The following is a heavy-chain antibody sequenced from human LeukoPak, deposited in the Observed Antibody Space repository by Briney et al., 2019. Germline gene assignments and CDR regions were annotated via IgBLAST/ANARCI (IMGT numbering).Heavy chain of an antibody. Sequence: PSETLSLTCTVSGGSISSSSYYWGWVRQPPGKGLEWIGSIYYSGSTLYNPSLKSRVTISVDTSKNQFSLNLRSVTAADTAVYYCARLSSQWLVDYWGQGTLVTVSS. CDR1: GGSISSSSYY. D-gene: IGHD6-19*01. CDR2: IYYSGST. CDR3: ARLSSQWLVDY. J-gene: IGHJ4*02. V-gene: IGHV4-39*01.